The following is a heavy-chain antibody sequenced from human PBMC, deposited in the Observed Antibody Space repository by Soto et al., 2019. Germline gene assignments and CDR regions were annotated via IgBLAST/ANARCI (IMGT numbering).Heavy chain of an antibody. D-gene: IGHD5-12*01. V-gene: IGHV3-53*01. J-gene: IGHJ4*02. CDR2: IYSGGTI. Sequence: EVQVVESGGGLVQPGGSLRLSCAVSGFTVTINYMSWVRQAPGKGLEWVSVIYSGGTIYYADSVKGRFTISRDTSKNTLYLQMTSLRVDDTAVYYCHGYGYWGQGTLVTVSS. CDR1: GFTVTINY. CDR3: HGYGY.